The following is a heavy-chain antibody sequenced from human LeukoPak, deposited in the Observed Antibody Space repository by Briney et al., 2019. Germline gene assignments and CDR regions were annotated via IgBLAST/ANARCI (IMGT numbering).Heavy chain of an antibody. D-gene: IGHD3-3*02. CDR3: ARSSTRLPDY. Sequence: PSETLSLTCAVYGGSFSGYYWSWIRQPPGKGLEWIGEINHSGSTNYNPSLKSRVTISVDTSKNQFSLKLSSVTAADTAVYYCARSSTRLPDYWGQGTLVTVSS. J-gene: IGHJ4*02. CDR1: GGSFSGYY. CDR2: INHSGST. V-gene: IGHV4-34*01.